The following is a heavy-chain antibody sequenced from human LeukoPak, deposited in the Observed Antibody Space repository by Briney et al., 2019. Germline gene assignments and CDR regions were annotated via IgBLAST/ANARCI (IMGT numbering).Heavy chain of an antibody. V-gene: IGHV3-23*01. CDR2: ISGSGGST. D-gene: IGHD3-10*01. J-gene: IGHJ4*02. Sequence: PGGSLRLSCAASGFTFSSYAMSWVRQAPGKGLEWVSAISGSGGSTYYADSVKGRFTISRDNSKNTLYLQMNSLRAEDTAVYYCAKDQLLLWFGELLPPDYWGQGTLVTASS. CDR1: GFTFSSYA. CDR3: AKDQLLLWFGELLPPDY.